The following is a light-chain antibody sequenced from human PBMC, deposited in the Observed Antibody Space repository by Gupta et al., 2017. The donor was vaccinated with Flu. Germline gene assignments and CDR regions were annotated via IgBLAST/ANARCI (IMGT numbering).Light chain of an antibody. CDR2: GGS. V-gene: IGKV2D-29*01. J-gene: IGKJ1*01. Sequence: DIVLTQPPLSLSVTPGQPAAISCKSGQSLLHSDGKNYLFWYLQKPGQPPQLLVYGGSNRVSGVPARLSGKASGTDFTLKIRLGAAEDVVVYYCGQSVQLPRTFGEGTKVEVK. CDR1: QSLLHSDGKNY. CDR3: GQSVQLPRT.